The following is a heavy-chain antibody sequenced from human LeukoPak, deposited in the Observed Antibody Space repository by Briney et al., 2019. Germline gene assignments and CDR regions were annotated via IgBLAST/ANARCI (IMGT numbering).Heavy chain of an antibody. V-gene: IGHV4-31*03. J-gene: IGHJ4*02. Sequence: PSQTLSLTCSVSGDSISSGTHYWSWLRQHPETGLEWIGYIYYSGSTYYNPSLKSRVTISVDTSKNQFSLKLSSVTAADTAVYYCASGSEEVATLAYWGQGTLVTVSS. CDR1: GDSISSGTHY. CDR2: IYYSGST. D-gene: IGHD5-12*01. CDR3: ASGSEEVATLAY.